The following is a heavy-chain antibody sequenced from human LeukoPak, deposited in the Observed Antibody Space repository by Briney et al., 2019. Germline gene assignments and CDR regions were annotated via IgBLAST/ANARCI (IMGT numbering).Heavy chain of an antibody. V-gene: IGHV4-34*01. Sequence: SETLSLTCAVYGGSFSGYYWSWIRQPPGKGLEWIGEINHSGSTNYNPSLKSRVTISGDTSKNQFSLKLSSVTAADTAVYYCAREGVGATTGSPAFDIWGQGTMVTVSS. CDR1: GGSFSGYY. CDR2: INHSGST. J-gene: IGHJ3*02. CDR3: AREGVGATTGSPAFDI. D-gene: IGHD1-26*01.